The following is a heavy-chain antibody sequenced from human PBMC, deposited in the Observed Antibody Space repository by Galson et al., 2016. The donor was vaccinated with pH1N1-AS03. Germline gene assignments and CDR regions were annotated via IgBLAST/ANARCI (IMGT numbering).Heavy chain of an antibody. CDR2: IYLRGST. Sequence: ETLSLTCAVSGDSVSGGHWWAWVRQSPGKGLEWIGYIYLRGSTDSNPSLADRVIISADRSTNDFSLTLSSVTAADTAVYYCARVLTPGYFHTMDVWGRGTTVTVSS. CDR1: GDSVSGGHW. D-gene: IGHD2/OR15-2a*01. CDR3: ARVLTPGYFHTMDV. V-gene: IGHV4-4*02. J-gene: IGHJ6*02.